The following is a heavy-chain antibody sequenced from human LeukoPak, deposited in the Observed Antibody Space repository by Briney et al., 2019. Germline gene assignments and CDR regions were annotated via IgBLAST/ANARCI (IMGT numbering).Heavy chain of an antibody. J-gene: IGHJ4*02. CDR1: GFTFSSYW. CDR2: INSDGSST. Sequence: PGGSLRLSCAASGFTFSSYWMHWVRQAPGKGLVWVSRINSDGSSTSYADSVKGRFTISRDNAKNTLYLQMNSLRAEDTAVYYCARVRYYYDSSGYYTHYYFDYWGQGTLVTVSS. CDR3: ARVRYYYDSSGYYTHYYFDY. V-gene: IGHV3-74*01. D-gene: IGHD3-22*01.